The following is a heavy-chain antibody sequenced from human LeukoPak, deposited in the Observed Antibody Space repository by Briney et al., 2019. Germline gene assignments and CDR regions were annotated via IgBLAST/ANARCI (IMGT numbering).Heavy chain of an antibody. CDR3: AKFTRALVRGALVN. V-gene: IGHV3-23*01. CDR2: IGGSGGST. Sequence: GGSLRLSCAASGFTFSTYAMSWVRQAPGKGLEWVSAIGGSGGSTYYADSVKGRFSISRDDSKNTLYLQMNSLRAEDTAVYYCAKFTRALVRGALVNWGQGTLVTVSS. D-gene: IGHD3-10*01. CDR1: GFTFSTYA. J-gene: IGHJ4*02.